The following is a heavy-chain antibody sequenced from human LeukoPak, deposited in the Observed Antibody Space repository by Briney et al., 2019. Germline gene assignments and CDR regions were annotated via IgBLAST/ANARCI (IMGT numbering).Heavy chain of an antibody. V-gene: IGHV1-2*02. CDR2: INRNSGGT. CDR3: ASRPDQHLLYYFDY. CDR1: GYTFTGYY. Sequence: ASVKVSCKASGYTFTGYYMHWVRQAPGQGLEWMGWINRNSGGTKYAQKVQGRVTMTSDASISTAYMELSSLRSDDTAVYYCASRPDQHLLYYFDYWGQGALVTVSS. D-gene: IGHD2-15*01. J-gene: IGHJ4*02.